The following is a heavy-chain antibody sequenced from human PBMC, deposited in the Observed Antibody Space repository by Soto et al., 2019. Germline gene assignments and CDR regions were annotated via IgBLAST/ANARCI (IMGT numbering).Heavy chain of an antibody. D-gene: IGHD4-17*01. CDR1: GGTFSSYA. CDR3: ARGPLLYGGPSLGYFQH. V-gene: IGHV1-69*12. J-gene: IGHJ1*01. CDR2: IIPIFGTT. Sequence: QVQLVQSGAEVKKPGSSVKVSCKASGGTFSSYAISWVRQAPGQGLEWMGGIIPIFGTTNYAQKFQGRVTITADESTSXXYMELSSLRSEDTAVYYCARGPLLYGGPSLGYFQHWGQGTLVTVSS.